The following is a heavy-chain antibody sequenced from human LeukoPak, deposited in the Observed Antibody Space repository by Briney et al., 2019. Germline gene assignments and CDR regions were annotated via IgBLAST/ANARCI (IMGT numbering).Heavy chain of an antibody. V-gene: IGHV3-33*01. Sequence: GRSLRPSCAVSGFTFSDYGMHWVRQAPGKGLEWVAVIWYDGTNKYYADSVEGRFTISRDNSKNTLYLQMNSLRAEDTAVYYCARTRYNSGGGDYWGQGTPVTVSP. J-gene: IGHJ4*02. CDR2: IWYDGTNK. D-gene: IGHD6-19*01. CDR1: GFTFSDYG. CDR3: ARTRYNSGGGDY.